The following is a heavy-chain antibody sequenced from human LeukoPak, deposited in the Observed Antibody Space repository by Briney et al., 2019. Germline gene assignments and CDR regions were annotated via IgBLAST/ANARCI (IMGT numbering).Heavy chain of an antibody. CDR3: ARESHATFDY. CDR2: MNQDGSEK. J-gene: IGHJ4*02. V-gene: IGHV3-7*01. Sequence: GGSLRLSCADSGFTFSNYWMSWVRQAPGKGLEWVANMNQDGSEKYYVDSVKGRFTISRGNAKNSLYLQMNSPRAEDTAVYYCARESHATFDYWGQGTLVIVSS. CDR1: GFTFSNYW. D-gene: IGHD1-26*01.